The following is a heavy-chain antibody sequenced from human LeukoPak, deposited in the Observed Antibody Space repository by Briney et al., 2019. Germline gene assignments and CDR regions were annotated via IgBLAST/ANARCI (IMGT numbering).Heavy chain of an antibody. CDR2: ISGSGGST. J-gene: IGHJ6*02. Sequence: GGSLRLSCAASGFTFSSYAMSWIRQAPGKGLEWVSAISGSGGSTYYADSVKGRFTISRDNSKNTLYLQMNSLRAEDTAVYYCANPTPTPYSSGWDPQFEYYYYGMDVWGQGTTVTVSS. V-gene: IGHV3-23*01. CDR3: ANPTPTPYSSGWDPQFEYYYYGMDV. CDR1: GFTFSSYA. D-gene: IGHD6-19*01.